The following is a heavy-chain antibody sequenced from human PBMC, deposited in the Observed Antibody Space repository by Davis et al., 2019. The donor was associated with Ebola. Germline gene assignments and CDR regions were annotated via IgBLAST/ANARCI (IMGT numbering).Heavy chain of an antibody. CDR3: ARDPKYCSGGSCYSDSAFDI. Sequence: PSETLSLTCAVYGGSFSGYYWSWIRQHPGKGLEWIGYIYYSGSTYYNPSLKSRVTISVDTSKNQFSLKLSSVTAADTAVYYCARDPKYCSGGSCYSDSAFDIWGQGTMVTVSS. CDR2: IYYSGST. V-gene: IGHV4-31*11. J-gene: IGHJ3*02. D-gene: IGHD2-15*01. CDR1: GGSFSGYY.